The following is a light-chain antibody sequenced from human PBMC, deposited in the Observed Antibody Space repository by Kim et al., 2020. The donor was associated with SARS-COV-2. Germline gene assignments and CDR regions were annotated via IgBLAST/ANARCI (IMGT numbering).Light chain of an antibody. V-gene: IGKV3-20*01. Sequence: APGERATLSGRASQSVNSNYLAWYQQNQGQDPKLLIYGESTRATGIPDKFAGSGSGKDFTLTISRLEPEDFAVYYCQQYGSLPFTFGPATKVDIK. CDR1: QSVNSNY. CDR3: QQYGSLPFT. CDR2: GES. J-gene: IGKJ3*01.